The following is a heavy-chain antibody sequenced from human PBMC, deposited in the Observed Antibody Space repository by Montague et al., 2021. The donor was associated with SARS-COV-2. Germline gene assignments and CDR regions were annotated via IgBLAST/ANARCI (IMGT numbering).Heavy chain of an antibody. D-gene: IGHD6-25*01. J-gene: IGHJ5*02. CDR1: GGSIGSHY. CDR3: ARGSGSASATWFDP. CDR2: IYHTGIT. Sequence: SETLSLTCTVSGGSIGSHYWSWIRLPPGKGLEWVGHIYHTGITKYKSSLKSRVTISVDTSKNQLSLKLDSVTAADTAVYYCARGSGSASATWFDPWGQGTLVTVSS. V-gene: IGHV4-59*11.